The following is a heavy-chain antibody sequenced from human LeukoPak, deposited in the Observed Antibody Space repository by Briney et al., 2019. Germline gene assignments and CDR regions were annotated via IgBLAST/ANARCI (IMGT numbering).Heavy chain of an antibody. J-gene: IGHJ4*02. CDR3: ARGHSSVIDY. CDR2: IWYDGSNK. CDR1: GFTFSSYG. Sequence: PGGSLRLSCAASGFTFSSYGMHWVRHAPGKGLEWVAVIWYDGSNKYYADSVKGRFTISRDNSKNTLYLQMNSLRAEDTAVYYCARGHSSVIDYWGQGTLVTVSS. D-gene: IGHD3-22*01. V-gene: IGHV3-33*01.